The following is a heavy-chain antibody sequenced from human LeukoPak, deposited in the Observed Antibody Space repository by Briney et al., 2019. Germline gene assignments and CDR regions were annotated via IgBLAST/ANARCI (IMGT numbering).Heavy chain of an antibody. CDR2: IYSGGST. CDR1: GFTVSSNY. J-gene: IGHJ6*02. V-gene: IGHV3-53*04. Sequence: PGGSLRLSCAASGFTVSSNYMSWVRQAPGRGREWVSVIYSGGSTYYADSVKGRFTISRHNSKNTLYLQMNSLRAEDTAVYYCASINYGYYYGMDVWGQGTTVTVSS. D-gene: IGHD4-11*01. CDR3: ASINYGYYYGMDV.